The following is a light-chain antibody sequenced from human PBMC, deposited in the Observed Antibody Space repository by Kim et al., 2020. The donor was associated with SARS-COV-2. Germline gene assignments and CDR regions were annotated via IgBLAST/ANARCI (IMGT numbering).Light chain of an antibody. V-gene: IGKV3D-15*01. CDR2: GAS. CDR1: QSIGSN. J-gene: IGKJ2*01. CDR3: QQYGNWPPYT. Sequence: VSPGERATRAGRASQSIGSNFGWYQQKSGQAPRLLISGASIRATGTTVRFSGSGSGTEFTLTISGLQSEDFAVYYCQQYGNWPPYTFGQGTKLEI.